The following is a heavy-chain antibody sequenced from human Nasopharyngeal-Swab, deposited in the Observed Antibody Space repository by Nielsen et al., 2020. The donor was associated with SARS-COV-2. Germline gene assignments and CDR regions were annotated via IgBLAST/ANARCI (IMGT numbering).Heavy chain of an antibody. V-gene: IGHV1-24*01. D-gene: IGHD3-22*01. CDR1: AYTLSEVS. CDR2: FNPHDGDT. CDR3: ATGPAYYYDSSGGNWFDP. J-gene: IGHJ5*02. Sequence: ASVKVSCKVSAYTLSEVSMHWVRQAPGKGLEWMGGFNPHDGDTIYPQKFQGRITMTEDTSTDTAYMELSSLRSEDTAVYYCATGPAYYYDSSGGNWFDPWGQGTLVTVSS.